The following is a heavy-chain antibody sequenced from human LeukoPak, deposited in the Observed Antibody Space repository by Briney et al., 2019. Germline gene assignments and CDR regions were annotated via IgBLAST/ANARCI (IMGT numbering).Heavy chain of an antibody. CDR3: ASQVAGYYGSGSYLEYY. Sequence: PGGSLRLSCAASGFTFSSYSMNWVRQAPGKGLEWVSSISSSSSYIYYADSVKGRFTISRDNAKYSLYLQMNSLRAEDTAVYYCASQVAGYYGSGSYLEYYWGQGTLVTVSS. J-gene: IGHJ4*02. D-gene: IGHD3-10*01. CDR1: GFTFSSYS. V-gene: IGHV3-21*01. CDR2: ISSSSSYI.